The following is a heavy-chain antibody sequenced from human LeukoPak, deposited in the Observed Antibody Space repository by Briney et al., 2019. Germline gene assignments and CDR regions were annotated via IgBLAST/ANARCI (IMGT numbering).Heavy chain of an antibody. CDR1: GGSISSYY. J-gene: IGHJ4*02. V-gene: IGHV4-59*01. Sequence: PSETLSLTCTVSGGSISSYYWSWIRQPPGKGLEWIGYIYYSGSTNYNPSLKSRVTISVDTSKNRFSLKLSSVTAADTAVYYCARATIFGPFDYWGQGTLVTVSS. CDR2: IYYSGST. CDR3: ARATIFGPFDY. D-gene: IGHD3-3*01.